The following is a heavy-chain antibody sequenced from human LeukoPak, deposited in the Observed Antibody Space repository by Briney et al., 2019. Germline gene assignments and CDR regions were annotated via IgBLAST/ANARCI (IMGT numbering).Heavy chain of an antibody. J-gene: IGHJ4*02. D-gene: IGHD5-12*01. CDR2: IYTSGST. CDR3: ARVGYSGYDPYYFDY. V-gene: IGHV4-4*07. CDR1: GGSISSYY. Sequence: SETLSLTCTVSGGSISSYYWSWIRQPAGKGLEWIGRIYTSGSTNYNPSLKSRVTMSVDTSKNQFSLKLSFVTAADTAVYYCARVGYSGYDPYYFDYWGQGTLVTVSS.